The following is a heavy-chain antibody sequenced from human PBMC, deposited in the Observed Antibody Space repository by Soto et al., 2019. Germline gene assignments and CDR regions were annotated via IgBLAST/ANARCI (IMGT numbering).Heavy chain of an antibody. V-gene: IGHV3-23*01. D-gene: IGHD6-13*01. CDR1: GFTFSSYA. CDR2: VSGSGGST. Sequence: EVQLLESGGGLVQPGGSLRLSCAASGFTFSSYAMRWVRQAPGKGLEWVSAVSGSGGSTYYADSVKGRFTISRDNAKNTLYLQMNSLRAEDTAVYYCARRGPGTYFDDWGQGTLVTVSS. CDR3: ARRGPGTYFDD. J-gene: IGHJ4*02.